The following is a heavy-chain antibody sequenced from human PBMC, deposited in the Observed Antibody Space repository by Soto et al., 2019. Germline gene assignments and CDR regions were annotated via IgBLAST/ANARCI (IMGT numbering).Heavy chain of an antibody. CDR1: VGTFSSYA. Sequence: QVQLVQSGAEVKKPGSSVKVSCKASVGTFSSYAISWVRQAPGQGRAWMGGIIAIFGTANYAQKIQGRVTITADKSTSTAYMELRSLRSEDTAVYYCARRSGYSGYDLGYGMDVWGQGTTVTVSS. CDR3: ARRSGYSGYDLGYGMDV. J-gene: IGHJ6*02. CDR2: IIAIFGTA. V-gene: IGHV1-69*06. D-gene: IGHD5-12*01.